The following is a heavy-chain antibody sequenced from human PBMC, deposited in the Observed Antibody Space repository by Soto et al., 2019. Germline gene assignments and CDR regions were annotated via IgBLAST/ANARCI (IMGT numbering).Heavy chain of an antibody. CDR2: INSDGSST. CDR1: GFTFSSYW. J-gene: IGHJ1*01. Sequence: EVQLVESGGGLVQPGGSLRLSCAASGFTFSSYWMHWVRQAPGKGLVWVSRINSDGSSTSYADSVKGRFTISRDNAKNKVYLQMNSLKAEGTGVYYCARDPRKDQRVHPTLXSNEYFQHWGQGTLVTVSS. CDR3: ARDPRKDQRVHPTLXSNEYFQH. D-gene: IGHD6-13*01. V-gene: IGHV3-74*01.